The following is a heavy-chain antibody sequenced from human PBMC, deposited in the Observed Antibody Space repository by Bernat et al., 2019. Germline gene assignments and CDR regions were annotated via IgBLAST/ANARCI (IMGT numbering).Heavy chain of an antibody. CDR2: ISGRGGST. V-gene: IGHV3-23*01. CDR3: AKDFQGRSSTTPSPFAY. J-gene: IGHJ4*02. D-gene: IGHD2-2*01. CDR1: GFTFSSYA. Sequence: EVQLLESGGGLVQPGGSLRLSCAASGFTFSSYAMSWVRQAPGKGLEWVSAISGRGGSTYYADSVKGRFTISRDNSKYTLYLQMNSLRAEDTAVYYCAKDFQGRSSTTPSPFAYWGQGTLVTVSS.